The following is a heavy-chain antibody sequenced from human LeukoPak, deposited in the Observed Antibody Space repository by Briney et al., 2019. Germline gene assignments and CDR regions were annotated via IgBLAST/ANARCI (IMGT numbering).Heavy chain of an antibody. Sequence: PGGSLRLSCAASGFTFSSYSMNWVRQAPGKGLEWVAVISYDGSNKYYADSVKGRFTISRDNSKNTLYLQMNSLRAEDTAVYYCARDKVGYGNLDPWGQGTLVTVSS. CDR2: ISYDGSNK. D-gene: IGHD5-18*01. J-gene: IGHJ5*02. V-gene: IGHV3-30*03. CDR1: GFTFSSYS. CDR3: ARDKVGYGNLDP.